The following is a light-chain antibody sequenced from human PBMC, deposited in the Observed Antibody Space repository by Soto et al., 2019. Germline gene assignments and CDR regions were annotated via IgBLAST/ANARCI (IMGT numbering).Light chain of an antibody. CDR2: AAS. J-gene: IGKJ4*01. CDR1: QGISSW. V-gene: IGKV1-12*01. CDR3: QQTTSFPLT. Sequence: DIQMTQSPSFVSASVGDRVTITCRASQGISSWLAWYQHKPGRAPKLLIHAASSLESGVPPRVSGSGSGTDFTLTISSLQPEDFATYYCQQTTSFPLTFGGGAKVDIK.